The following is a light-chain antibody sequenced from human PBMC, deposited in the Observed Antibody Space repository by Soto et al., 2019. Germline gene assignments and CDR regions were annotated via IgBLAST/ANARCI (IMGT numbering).Light chain of an antibody. V-gene: IGLV2-11*01. CDR2: DVS. CDR3: CSYAGSYTLYV. CDR1: SSDVGGYNY. J-gene: IGLJ1*01. Sequence: QSALTQPRSVSGSPGQSVTISCTGTSSDVGGYNYVSWYQQHPGKAPKLMIYDVSKRPSGVPDRFSGSKSGNTASLTISGLQAEDEADYYGCSYAGSYTLYVFGTGTKVTVL.